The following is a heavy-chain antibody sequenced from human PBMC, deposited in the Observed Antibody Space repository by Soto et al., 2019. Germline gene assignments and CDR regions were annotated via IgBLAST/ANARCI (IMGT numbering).Heavy chain of an antibody. Sequence: PGGSLRLSCAASGFTFSSYAMSWVRQAPGKGLEWVSAISGSGGSTYYADSVKGRFTISRDNSKNTLYLQMNSLRAEDTAVYYCAIAVLVEYQLLWSGYYYYYMDVWGKGTTVTVSS. CDR3: AIAVLVEYQLLWSGYYYYYMDV. CDR2: ISGSGGST. J-gene: IGHJ6*03. D-gene: IGHD2-2*01. V-gene: IGHV3-23*01. CDR1: GFTFSSYA.